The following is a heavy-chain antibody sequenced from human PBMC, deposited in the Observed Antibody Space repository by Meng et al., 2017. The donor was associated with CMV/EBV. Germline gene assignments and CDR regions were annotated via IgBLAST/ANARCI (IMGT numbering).Heavy chain of an antibody. V-gene: IGHV4-59*01. Sequence: SETLSLTCTVSGGSISSYYWSWIRQPPGKGLEWIGYIYYSGSTNYNPSLKSRVTISVDTSKNQFSLKLSSVTAADTAVYCCARVGVGESFDYWGQGTLVTVSS. D-gene: IGHD3-10*01. CDR2: IYYSGST. CDR3: ARVGVGESFDY. CDR1: GGSISSYY. J-gene: IGHJ4*02.